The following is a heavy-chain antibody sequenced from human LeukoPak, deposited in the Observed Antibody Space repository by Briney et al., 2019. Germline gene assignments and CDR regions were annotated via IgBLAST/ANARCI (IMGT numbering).Heavy chain of an antibody. V-gene: IGHV3-23*01. Sequence: GRSLRLSCGASGLTLSSYAMSWVRQTPGRGLEWVAGVRPSRGRTLYADSVEGRFTISRDNSNDTVYLELSSLRAEDSALYYCAKVRGVYCSSPACYYYDSWGQGTPVTVSS. J-gene: IGHJ4*02. CDR2: VRPSRGRT. CDR3: AKVRGVYCSSPACYYYDS. D-gene: IGHD2-2*01. CDR1: GLTLSSYA.